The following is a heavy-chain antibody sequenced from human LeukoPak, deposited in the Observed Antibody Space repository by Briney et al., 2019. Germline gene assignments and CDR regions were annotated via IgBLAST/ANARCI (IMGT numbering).Heavy chain of an antibody. J-gene: IGHJ5*02. CDR1: GGSISSSSYY. V-gene: IGHV4-39*01. D-gene: IGHD3-16*01. Sequence: PSETLSLTCTVSGGSISSSSYYWGWIRQPPGKGLEWIGSIYYSGSTYYNPSLKSRVTISVDTSKNQFSLKLSSVTAADTAVYYCARHRTHSAYAWFDPWGQGTLVTVSS. CDR2: IYYSGST. CDR3: ARHRTHSAYAWFDP.